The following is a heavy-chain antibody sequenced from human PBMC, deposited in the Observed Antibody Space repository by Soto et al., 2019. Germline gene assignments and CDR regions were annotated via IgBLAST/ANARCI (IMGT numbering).Heavy chain of an antibody. J-gene: IGHJ3*02. CDR2: IGSRTSDI. Sequence: GGSLRLSCAASGFTLSRHTMNWVRQAPGKGLEWVSFIGSRTSDIYYADSVKGRFTISRDNAKNSLYLDLTKLRAEDTAVYFSVRDYYATSCYPNTFDMWGQGTMVTV. CDR1: GFTLSRHT. CDR3: VRDYYATSCYPNTFDM. D-gene: IGHD2-8*01. V-gene: IGHV3-21*01.